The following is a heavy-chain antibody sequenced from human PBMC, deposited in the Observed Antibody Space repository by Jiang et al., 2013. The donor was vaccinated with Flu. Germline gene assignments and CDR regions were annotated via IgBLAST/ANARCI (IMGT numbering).Heavy chain of an antibody. CDR3: ASYSGSYGRWSYGMDV. Sequence: GYTFTSYAMHWVRQAPGQRLEWMGWINAGNGNTKYSQKFQGRVTITRDTSASTAYMELSSLRSEDTAVYYCASYSGSYGRWSYGMDVWGKGTTVTVSS. CDR2: INAGNGNT. CDR1: GYTFTSYA. J-gene: IGHJ6*04. V-gene: IGHV1-3*01. D-gene: IGHD1-26*01.